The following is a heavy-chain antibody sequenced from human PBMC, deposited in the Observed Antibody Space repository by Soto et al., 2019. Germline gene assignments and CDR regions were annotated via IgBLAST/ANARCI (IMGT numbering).Heavy chain of an antibody. V-gene: IGHV5-51*01. Sequence: GESLKISCKASGYTFTTYWIGWVRQMPGKGLEWMGIINPDDSDTRYSPSFEGQVTISADKSISTAYLQWSSLKASDTAMYYCARDSSGYPSYYYYAMDVWGQGTTVTVSS. CDR3: ARDSSGYPSYYYYAMDV. J-gene: IGHJ6*02. D-gene: IGHD3-22*01. CDR1: GYTFTTYW. CDR2: INPDDSDT.